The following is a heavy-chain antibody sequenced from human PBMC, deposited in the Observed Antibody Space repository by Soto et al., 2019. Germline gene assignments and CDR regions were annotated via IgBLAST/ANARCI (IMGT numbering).Heavy chain of an antibody. D-gene: IGHD4-17*01. CDR1: GFTFSSYA. Sequence: GGSLRLSCAASGFTFSSYAMSWVRQAPGKGLEWVSAISGSGGSTYYADSVKGRFTISRDNSKNTLYLQMNSLRAEDTAVYYCAKGLDYGDYHESFDYWGQGTLVTVSS. CDR3: AKGLDYGDYHESFDY. V-gene: IGHV3-23*01. CDR2: ISGSGGST. J-gene: IGHJ4*02.